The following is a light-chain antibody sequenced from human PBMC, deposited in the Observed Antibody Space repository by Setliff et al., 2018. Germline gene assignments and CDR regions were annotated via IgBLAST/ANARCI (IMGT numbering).Light chain of an antibody. CDR1: SSDLGAGFS. V-gene: IGLV1-40*01. CDR3: QSYGGSVSGYV. J-gene: IGLJ1*01. CDR2: GNN. Sequence: QSVLTQQPSVSGAPGHKVTISCTGSSSDLGAGFSVHWYQQLPGTAPKLLIFGNNNRPSGVPDRFSGSKSGTSASLVITGLQADDEADHYCQSYGGSVSGYVFGTGTKVTVL.